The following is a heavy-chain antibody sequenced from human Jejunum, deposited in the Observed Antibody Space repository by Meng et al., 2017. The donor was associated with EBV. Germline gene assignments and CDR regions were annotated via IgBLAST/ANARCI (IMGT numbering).Heavy chain of an antibody. J-gene: IGHJ4*02. Sequence: VALVESGGGLVQPGGSLRLSCAASGFTLSDHWIHWVRQAPGEGLMWVSRINPDGRTINYGDSVKGRFTISRDNAKNTVYLQMNSLRAEDTAVYYCTRAGYYRFDYWGQGALVTVSS. CDR2: INPDGRTI. CDR3: TRAGYYRFDY. D-gene: IGHD1-26*01. CDR1: GFTLSDHW. V-gene: IGHV3-74*01.